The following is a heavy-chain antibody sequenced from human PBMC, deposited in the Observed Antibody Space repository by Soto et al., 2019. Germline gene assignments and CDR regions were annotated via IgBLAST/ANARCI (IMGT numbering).Heavy chain of an antibody. CDR3: ARGVTYGSARYWYFDL. D-gene: IGHD3-10*01. V-gene: IGHV3-13*04. Sequence: EVQLVESGGGLVQPGGSLRLSCAASGLTFSSYDMHWFRQGTGKGLEWVSSIGAAGDTYYPDSVKGRFIISRENAKNSLYLQMNSLRVGDTAVYYCARGVTYGSARYWYFDLWGRGTLVTVSS. CDR1: GLTFSSYD. CDR2: IGAAGDT. J-gene: IGHJ2*01.